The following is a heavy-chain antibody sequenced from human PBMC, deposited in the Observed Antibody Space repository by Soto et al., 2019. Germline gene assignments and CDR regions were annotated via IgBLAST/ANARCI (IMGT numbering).Heavy chain of an antibody. CDR1: GFTFENYA. J-gene: IGHJ4*02. CDR3: AKEKVYSNYQYYFDS. D-gene: IGHD4-4*01. V-gene: IGHV3-9*01. Sequence: GGSLRLSCAASGFTFENYAMHWVRQGPGKGLEWVSGISWHSGTIGYADSVRGRFTISRDNAKNSLYLQMNSLRPEDTALYYCAKEKVYSNYQYYFDSWGQGTLVTVSS. CDR2: ISWHSGTI.